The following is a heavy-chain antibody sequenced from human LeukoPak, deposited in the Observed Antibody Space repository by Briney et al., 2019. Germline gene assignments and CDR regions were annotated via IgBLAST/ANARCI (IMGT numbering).Heavy chain of an antibody. CDR1: GGSVSDGNYY. CDR3: ARGGLSSGYYSAFDY. Sequence: SETLSLTCTVSGGSVSDGNYYWTWIRQPPGKGLEWIGYIHYTGSTNYNPSLKSRVNVSVDKSKNNFSLKLSSVTAADTAVYYCARGGLSSGYYSAFDYWGQGTLVPVSS. J-gene: IGHJ4*02. CDR2: IHYTGST. D-gene: IGHD3-22*01. V-gene: IGHV4-61*03.